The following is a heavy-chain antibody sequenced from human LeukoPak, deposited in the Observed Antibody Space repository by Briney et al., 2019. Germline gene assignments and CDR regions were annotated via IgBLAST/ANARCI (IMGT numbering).Heavy chain of an antibody. V-gene: IGHV4-34*01. CDR1: GRSFSTYY. J-gene: IGHJ4*02. CDR3: ARVSSNLKVKY. D-gene: IGHD3-16*02. Sequence: SEPLSLTCSVYGRSFSTYYWPWIRQSPGKGVEWIGEINQSGSTNYTPSLKSRVTIPVDTPKTQFSLNLSSVTAADTAVYYCARVSSNLKVKYWGQGTLVTVSS. CDR2: INQSGST.